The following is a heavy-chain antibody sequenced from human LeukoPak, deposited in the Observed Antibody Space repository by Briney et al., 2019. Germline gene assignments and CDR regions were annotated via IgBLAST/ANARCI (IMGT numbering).Heavy chain of an antibody. CDR2: IYHSGST. J-gene: IGHJ4*02. Sequence: SETLSLTCTVSGYSISSDYYWGWIRQPPGKGLEWIGSIYHSGSTYYNPSLKSRVTISISTSKNQFSLKLSSVTAADTAVYYCARGGGYSSGWSKWGQGTLVTVSS. V-gene: IGHV4-38-2*02. CDR3: ARGGGYSSGWSK. D-gene: IGHD6-19*01. CDR1: GYSISSDYY.